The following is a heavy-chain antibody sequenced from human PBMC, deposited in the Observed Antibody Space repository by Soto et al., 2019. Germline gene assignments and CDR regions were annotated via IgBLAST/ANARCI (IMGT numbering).Heavy chain of an antibody. V-gene: IGHV4-39*01. CDR3: ARTGTNRVPSEMDA. J-gene: IGHJ6*04. CDR2: ISYRGTT. Sequence: SETLSLTCTVYGAYLSGSGHYWGWVRQPPGKGLEWTGSISYRGTTYYNPSLESRVTMSVDTSRNQISLNLTSVTATDTAVYYCARTGTNRVPSEMDALCIETTLTISS. CDR1: GAYLSGSGHY. D-gene: IGHD2-8*01.